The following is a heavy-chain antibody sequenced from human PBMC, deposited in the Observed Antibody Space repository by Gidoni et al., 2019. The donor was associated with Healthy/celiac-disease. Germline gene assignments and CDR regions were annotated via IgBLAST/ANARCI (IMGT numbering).Heavy chain of an antibody. D-gene: IGHD6-13*01. CDR1: GGSISSSSYY. J-gene: IGHJ4*02. V-gene: IGHV4-39*01. CDR2: IYYSGST. CDR3: ARHRGAANDY. Sequence: QLQLQESGPGLVKPSATLSLTCTVSGGSISSSSYYWGWIRQPPGKGLEWIGSIYYSGSTYYNPSLKSRVTISVDTSKNQFSLKLSSVTAADTAVYYCARHRGAANDYWGQGTLVTVSS.